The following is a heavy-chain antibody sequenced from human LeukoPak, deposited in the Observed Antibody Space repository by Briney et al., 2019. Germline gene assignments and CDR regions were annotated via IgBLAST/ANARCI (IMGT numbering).Heavy chain of an antibody. CDR2: INHSGST. Sequence: SETLSLTCAVYGGSFSGYYWSWIRQPPGKGLERIGEINHSGSTNYNPSLKSRVTISVDTSKNQFSLKLSSVTAADTAVYYCAVSGDSSSFDYWGQGTLVTVSS. CDR1: GGSFSGYY. J-gene: IGHJ4*02. V-gene: IGHV4-34*01. CDR3: AVSGDSSSFDY. D-gene: IGHD3-22*01.